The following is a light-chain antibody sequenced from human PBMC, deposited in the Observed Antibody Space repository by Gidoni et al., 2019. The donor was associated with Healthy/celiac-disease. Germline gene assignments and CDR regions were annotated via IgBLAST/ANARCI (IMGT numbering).Light chain of an antibody. J-gene: IGKJ4*01. V-gene: IGKV3-11*01. Sequence: DIVLTQSPATLSLSPGERATLSCRASQSVSSYLAWYQQKPGQAPRLLIYDTSNRATGIPARFSGSGSGTDFTLTISSLEPEEFAVYYCQQRSNWPPLTFGGXTKVEIK. CDR3: QQRSNWPPLT. CDR2: DTS. CDR1: QSVSSY.